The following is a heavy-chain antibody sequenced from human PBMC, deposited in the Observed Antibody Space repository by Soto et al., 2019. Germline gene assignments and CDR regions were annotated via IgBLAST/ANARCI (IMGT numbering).Heavy chain of an antibody. CDR3: AREVYGDYESWFDP. V-gene: IGHV4-59*01. Sequence: PSETLSLTCTVSGGSISSYYWSWIRQPPGKGLEWIGYIYYSGSTNYNPSLKSRVTISVDTSKNQFSLKLSSVTAADTAVYYCAREVYGDYESWFDPWGQGTLVTVSS. CDR2: IYYSGST. D-gene: IGHD4-17*01. CDR1: GGSISSYY. J-gene: IGHJ5*02.